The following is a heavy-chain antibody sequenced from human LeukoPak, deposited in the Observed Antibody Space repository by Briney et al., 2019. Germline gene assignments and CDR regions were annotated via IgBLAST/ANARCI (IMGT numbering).Heavy chain of an antibody. V-gene: IGHV3-23*01. CDR3: ARDRRFGELFRVPRGDDAFDI. CDR1: GFTFSRHG. CDR2: ISGSGDST. Sequence: SGGSLRLSCAASGFTFSRHGMNWVRQAPGKGLEWVSTISGSGDSTNYADSVKGRFTISRDNSKNTLYLQMNSLRAEDTAVYYCARDRRFGELFRVPRGDDAFDIWGQGTMVTVSS. D-gene: IGHD3-10*01. J-gene: IGHJ3*02.